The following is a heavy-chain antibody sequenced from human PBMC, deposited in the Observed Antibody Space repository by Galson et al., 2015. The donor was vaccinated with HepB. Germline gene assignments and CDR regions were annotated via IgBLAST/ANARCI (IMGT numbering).Heavy chain of an antibody. CDR3: AREAHIAAPACLDS. J-gene: IGHJ4*02. Sequence: SLRLSCAASGFTLNTYGMHWVRQAPGKGLEWVALIWSDGSNQYYADSVQGRFTISRDNSRNTLYLQMNSLRAEDTALYYCAREAHIAAPACLDSWGQGTLVTVSS. CDR2: IWSDGSNQ. V-gene: IGHV3-33*01. D-gene: IGHD6-13*01. CDR1: GFTLNTYG.